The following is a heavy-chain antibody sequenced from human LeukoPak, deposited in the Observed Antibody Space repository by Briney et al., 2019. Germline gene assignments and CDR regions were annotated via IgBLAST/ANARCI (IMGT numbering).Heavy chain of an antibody. V-gene: IGHV3-23*01. Sequence: PGASLRLSCAASGFTFSSYAMSWVRQAPGKGLEWVSAISGSGGSTYYADSVKGRFTISRDNSKNTLYLQMNSLRAEDTAVYYCAKWKLERQTIHFYYWGQGTLVTVSS. J-gene: IGHJ4*02. D-gene: IGHD1-1*01. CDR2: ISGSGGST. CDR3: AKWKLERQTIHFYY. CDR1: GFTFSSYA.